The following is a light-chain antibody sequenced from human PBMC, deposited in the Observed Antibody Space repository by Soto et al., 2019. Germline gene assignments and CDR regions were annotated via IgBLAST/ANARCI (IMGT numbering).Light chain of an antibody. CDR3: SSYTSSITLV. CDR2: DVN. Sequence: QSALTQPASVSGSPGQSITISCTGTSSDVGGYNYVSWYQHHPGKVPKLLIYDVNMRPSGISNRVSGSKSGNTASLTISGIQAEDEGNYYCSSYTSSITLVFGGVTKLTVL. V-gene: IGLV2-14*03. J-gene: IGLJ2*01. CDR1: SSDVGGYNY.